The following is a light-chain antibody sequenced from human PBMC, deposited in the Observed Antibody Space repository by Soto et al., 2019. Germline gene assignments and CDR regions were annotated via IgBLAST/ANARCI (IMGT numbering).Light chain of an antibody. CDR3: QVWDSSSDHVV. V-gene: IGLV3-21*02. J-gene: IGLJ2*01. CDR1: NIGSKS. Sequence: VLTQPPSVSAAPGQTARISCGGNNIGSKSVHWYQQRPGQAPVLVVFDDSERPSGIPERFSGSNSGNTATLTISRVEAGDEADYYCQVWDSSSDHVVFGGGTKVTVL. CDR2: DDS.